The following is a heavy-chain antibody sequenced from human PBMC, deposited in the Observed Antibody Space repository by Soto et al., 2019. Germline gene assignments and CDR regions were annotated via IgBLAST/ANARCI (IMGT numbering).Heavy chain of an antibody. Sequence: QVQLVQSGAEVKKPGASVKVSCKASGYTFTSYGISWVRQAPGQGLEWMGWISAYNGNTNYAQKLQGRVTMTTDTDTSTAYMELRSRRNDDTAVYYCARVEKGWFGEVISWFDPWGQGTLVTVSS. CDR2: ISAYNGNT. D-gene: IGHD3-10*01. J-gene: IGHJ5*02. CDR1: GYTFTSYG. V-gene: IGHV1-18*01. CDR3: ARVEKGWFGEVISWFDP.